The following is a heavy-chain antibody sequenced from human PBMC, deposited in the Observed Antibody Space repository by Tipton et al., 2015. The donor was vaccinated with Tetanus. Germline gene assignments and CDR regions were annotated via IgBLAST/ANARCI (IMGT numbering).Heavy chain of an antibody. D-gene: IGHD3-10*01. CDR2: LNPSGSST. V-gene: IGHV3-11*01. CDR3: ARGITMVRGVDY. Sequence: QLVQSGGGLVKPGGSLRLSCTASGFTFSDFYMGWIRQAPGKGLEWVSYLNPSGSSTYYADSVKGRFTISRDSAKNLLFLQMNNLGAEDTAVYYCARGITMVRGVDYWGQGTLVTVSS. CDR1: GFTFSDFY. J-gene: IGHJ4*02.